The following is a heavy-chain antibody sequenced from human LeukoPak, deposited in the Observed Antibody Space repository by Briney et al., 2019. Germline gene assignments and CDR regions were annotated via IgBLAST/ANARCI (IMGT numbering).Heavy chain of an antibody. V-gene: IGHV3-23*01. CDR3: ATSGYSSSWYKRPYYFDY. CDR1: GFTFSSYV. CDR2: ISGSGGST. J-gene: IGHJ4*02. D-gene: IGHD6-13*01. Sequence: GGSLRLSCAASGFTFSSYVMSWVRQAPGKGLEWVSAISGSGGSTYYADSVKGRFTISRDNSKNTLYLQMNSLRAEDTAVYYCATSGYSSSWYKRPYYFDYWGQGTLVTVSS.